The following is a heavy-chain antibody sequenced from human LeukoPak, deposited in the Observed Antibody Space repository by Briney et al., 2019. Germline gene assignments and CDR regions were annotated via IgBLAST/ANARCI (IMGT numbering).Heavy chain of an antibody. Sequence: GASVKVSCKASEYTSTSYYMHWVRQAPGQGLEWMGWINPNSGDTEYEQKFQGRVNMTRDTSVATAYMEMTRLTPYDTAVYYCARDRGPSHDSGISYQYYFHYWGQGTLVIVSS. D-gene: IGHD3-10*01. CDR2: INPNSGDT. J-gene: IGHJ4*02. CDR1: EYTSTSYY. V-gene: IGHV1-2*02. CDR3: ARDRGPSHDSGISYQYYFHY.